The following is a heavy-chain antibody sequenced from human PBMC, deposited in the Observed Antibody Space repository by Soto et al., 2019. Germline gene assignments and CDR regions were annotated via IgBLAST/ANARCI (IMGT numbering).Heavy chain of an antibody. CDR2: ISGNGGST. J-gene: IGHJ4*02. Sequence: EVQLLESGGGLVQPGGSLRLSCAASGFTFSSYAMTWVRQAPGKGLEWVSAISGNGGSTYYAGSVKGRFTISRDNSKNTLDLQMNSLRAEDTAVYYCAKGGSTGCYSALDYWRQGTLVTVSS. CDR3: AKGGSTGCYSALDY. V-gene: IGHV3-23*01. D-gene: IGHD2-2*01. CDR1: GFTFSSYA.